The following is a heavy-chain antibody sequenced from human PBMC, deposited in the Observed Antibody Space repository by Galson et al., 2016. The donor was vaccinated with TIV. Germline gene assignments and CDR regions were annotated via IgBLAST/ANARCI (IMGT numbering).Heavy chain of an antibody. D-gene: IGHD1-7*01. CDR3: ATWDYHDNWFRP. CDR1: GFTFSNVW. V-gene: IGHV3-15*01. Sequence: SLRLSCAASGFTFSNVWMNWFCQAPGMGLEWVGRIKNKIDGGTTDYGAPVKGRFTISRDDSKSTVYLQMNSLNSEDTGVYYCATWDYHDNWFRPWGQGTLVTVSS. J-gene: IGHJ5*02. CDR2: IKNKIDGGTT.